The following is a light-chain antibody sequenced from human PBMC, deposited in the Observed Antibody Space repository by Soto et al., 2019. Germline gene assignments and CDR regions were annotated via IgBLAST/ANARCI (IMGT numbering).Light chain of an antibody. CDR1: QSIDNY. Sequence: IQMTQSPWSLSGSXGDRVTITXXTSQSIDNYLNWYQQKPGKAPKLLMYAASTLQSGVPSRFSGSGSETDFTLTISSLQPEDLATYYCQQSYTTLFTFGPGTKVDI. CDR2: AAS. CDR3: QQSYTTLFT. V-gene: IGKV1-39*01. J-gene: IGKJ3*01.